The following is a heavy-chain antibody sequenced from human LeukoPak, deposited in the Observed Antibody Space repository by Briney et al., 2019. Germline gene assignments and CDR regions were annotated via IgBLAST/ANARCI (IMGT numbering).Heavy chain of an antibody. Sequence: GGSLRLSCAASGFTFSSYWMSWVRQAPGKGLEWVANIKQDGSEKYYVDSVKGRFNISRDNAKISLYLQMNSLRAEETAVYYCARDMRRVAGSSGYYCYYYMDVWGKGTTVTVSS. J-gene: IGHJ6*03. D-gene: IGHD3-10*01. CDR2: IKQDGSEK. CDR3: ARDMRRVAGSSGYYCYYYMDV. CDR1: GFTFSSYW. V-gene: IGHV3-7*01.